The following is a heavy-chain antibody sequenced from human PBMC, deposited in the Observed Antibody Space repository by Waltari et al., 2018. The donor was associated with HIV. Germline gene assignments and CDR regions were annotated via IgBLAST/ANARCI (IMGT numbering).Heavy chain of an antibody. CDR3: AREGDSSGWYLYYCDY. D-gene: IGHD6-19*01. V-gene: IGHV4-4*07. J-gene: IGHJ4*02. CDR1: GGPISRYY. CDR2: IYTSGST. Sequence: VQLQESGPGMAKHSETLSLTCTASGGPISRYYWHWIRQPAGNGLEWSGRIYTSGSTNYNPSLKSRVTMSVDTSKNQFSLKLSSVTAADTAVYDCAREGDSSGWYLYYCDYWGQGTLVTVSS.